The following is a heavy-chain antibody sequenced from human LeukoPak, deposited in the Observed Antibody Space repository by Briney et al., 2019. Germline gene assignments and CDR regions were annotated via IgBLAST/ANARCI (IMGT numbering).Heavy chain of an antibody. D-gene: IGHD3-22*01. CDR2: INTDGSST. CDR1: GFTFSSYW. J-gene: IGHJ4*02. V-gene: IGHV3-74*01. Sequence: GGSLRLSCAASGFTFSSYWMHWVRQAPGKGLVWVSRINTDGSSTNYADSVKGRFTISRDNAKNTLYLQMNSLRAEDTAVYYCARQYYHDSSGYPFDYWGQGTLVTVSS. CDR3: ARQYYHDSSGYPFDY.